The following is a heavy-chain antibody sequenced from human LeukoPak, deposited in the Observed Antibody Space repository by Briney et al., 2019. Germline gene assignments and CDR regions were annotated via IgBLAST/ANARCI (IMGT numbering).Heavy chain of an antibody. CDR3: TTDIAAAGSLDY. V-gene: IGHV3-15*01. CDR2: IKSKTDGGTT. CDR1: GFTFSNAW. D-gene: IGHD6-13*01. J-gene: IGHJ4*02. Sequence: GGSLRLSCAASGFTFSNAWMSWVRPAPGKGRGWVGRIKSKTDGGTTDYAAPVKGRFTISRDDSKNTLYLQMNSMKTEDTAVYYCTTDIAAAGSLDYWGQGTLVTVSS.